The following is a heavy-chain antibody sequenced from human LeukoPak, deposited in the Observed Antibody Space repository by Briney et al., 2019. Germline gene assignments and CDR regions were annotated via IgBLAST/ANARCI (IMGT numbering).Heavy chain of an antibody. J-gene: IGHJ4*02. CDR3: ARVAPYNYFDY. Sequence: GGSLRLSCAASGFTFSSYWMHWVRQAPGKGLVWVSRINVDGSGTSYADSVKGRFTISRDNPKNTLYLQMNSLRVEDTAVYYCARVAPYNYFDYWGQGTLVPVSS. CDR1: GFTFSSYW. D-gene: IGHD3-16*01. V-gene: IGHV3-74*01. CDR2: INVDGSGT.